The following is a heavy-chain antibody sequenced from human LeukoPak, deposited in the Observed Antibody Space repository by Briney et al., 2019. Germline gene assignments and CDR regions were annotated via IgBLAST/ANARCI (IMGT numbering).Heavy chain of an antibody. CDR2: ISSSSSYI. Sequence: PGGSMRLSCAASGFTFSSYSMNWVRQAPGKGLEWVSPISSSSSYIYYADSVKGRFTISRDNAKNSLYLQMNSLRAEDTAVYYCARGERYCSSTSCYPGNWGQGTLVTVSS. J-gene: IGHJ4*02. D-gene: IGHD2-2*01. CDR3: ARGERYCSSTSCYPGN. V-gene: IGHV3-21*01. CDR1: GFTFSSYS.